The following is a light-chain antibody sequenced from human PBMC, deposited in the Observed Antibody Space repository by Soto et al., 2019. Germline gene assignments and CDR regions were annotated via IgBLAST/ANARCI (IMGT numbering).Light chain of an antibody. CDR2: AAC. CDR1: QGISPS. J-gene: IGKJ1*01. Sequence: DIHMTQSPSSLAASLGDRVTMPCRASQGISPSFNWYQQKPGKAPKXLIXAACSLQSGVPCRFSGSASETDFTLTISSLQPEEFATYSCQQSTTWTFGQGTKVDIK. V-gene: IGKV1-39*01. CDR3: QQSTTWT.